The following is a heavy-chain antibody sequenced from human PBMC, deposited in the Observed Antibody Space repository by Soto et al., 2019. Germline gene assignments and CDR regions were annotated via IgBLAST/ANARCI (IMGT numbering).Heavy chain of an antibody. D-gene: IGHD3-22*01. CDR3: ARVGDSSGYYRSWYFDL. CDR1: GYTFTSYY. Sequence: GASVKVSCKASGYTFTSYYMHWLRQAHGQELEWMGIINPSGGSTSYAQKFQGRVTMTRDTSTSTVYMELSSLRSEDTAVYYCARVGDSSGYYRSWYFDLWGRGTLVTVSS. CDR2: INPSGGST. V-gene: IGHV1-46*01. J-gene: IGHJ2*01.